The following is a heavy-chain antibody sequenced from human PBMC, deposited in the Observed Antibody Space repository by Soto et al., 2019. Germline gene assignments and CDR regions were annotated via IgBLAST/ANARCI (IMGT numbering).Heavy chain of an antibody. J-gene: IGHJ4*02. CDR3: ARDHCSGGSCYSYYFDY. V-gene: IGHV1-69*08. D-gene: IGHD2-15*01. CDR1: GGTFSSYT. CDR2: IIPILGIA. Sequence: QVQLVQSGAEVKKPGSSVKVSCKASGGTFSSYTISWVRQAPGQGLEWMGRIIPILGIANYAQKFQGRVTITADKATSPAYMELSSLRSEDTAVYYCARDHCSGGSCYSYYFDYWGQGTLVTVSS.